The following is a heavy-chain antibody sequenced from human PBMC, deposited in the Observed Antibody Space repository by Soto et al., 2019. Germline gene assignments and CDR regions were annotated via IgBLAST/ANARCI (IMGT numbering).Heavy chain of an antibody. V-gene: IGHV4-59*13. D-gene: IGHD2-2*02. J-gene: IGHJ5*02. Sequence: LSLTCTVSGDSISSYYWSWFRQPPGKGLEWIEYFSHSGSTNYSPSLKSRVTISVDTSRNQFSLKLSSVTAADTAVYYCARAGCSRTSCYTGWFDPWGQGTLVTVSS. CDR3: ARAGCSRTSCYTGWFDP. CDR1: GDSISSYY. CDR2: FSHSGST.